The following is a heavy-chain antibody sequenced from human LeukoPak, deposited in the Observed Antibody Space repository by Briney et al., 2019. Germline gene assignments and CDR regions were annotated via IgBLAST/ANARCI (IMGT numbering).Heavy chain of an antibody. Sequence: GGSLRLSCAASGFTFSAYSMNWVRQAPGKGLEWVSYVSGSGDARYYADSVKGRFTISRDNAKNSLYLQMNSLTAEDTAVYYCARDYIYAYDYWGQGILVTVSS. V-gene: IGHV3-48*01. CDR2: VSGSGDAR. CDR3: ARDYIYAYDY. CDR1: GFTFSAYS. J-gene: IGHJ4*02. D-gene: IGHD3-16*01.